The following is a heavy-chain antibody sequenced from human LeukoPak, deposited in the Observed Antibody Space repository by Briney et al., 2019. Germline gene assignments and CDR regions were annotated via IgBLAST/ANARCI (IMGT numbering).Heavy chain of an antibody. J-gene: IGHJ6*03. CDR2: INNSGST. CDR3: ARSPYDSSGYYLYYYYYMDF. Sequence: PSETLSLTCAVSGGSFSGYYWSWIRQPPGKGLEWIGEINNSGSTNYNPSLKSRVTISVDTSKNHSSLKLSSVTATDTAVYYCARSPYDSSGYYLYYYYYMDFWGKGTAVTVSS. D-gene: IGHD3-22*01. V-gene: IGHV4-34*01. CDR1: GGSFSGYY.